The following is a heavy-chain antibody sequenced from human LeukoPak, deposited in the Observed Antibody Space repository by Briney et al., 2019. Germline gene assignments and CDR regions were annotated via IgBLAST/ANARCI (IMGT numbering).Heavy chain of an antibody. V-gene: IGHV4-39*07. CDR2: INHSGST. J-gene: IGHJ6*03. Sequence: PSETLSLTCTVSGGSISTTSFYWAWIRQPPGKGLEWIGEINHSGSTNYNPSLKSRVTISVDTSKNQFSLKLSSVTAADTAVYYCARWARYCSSTSCSTYMDVWGKGTTVTISS. CDR3: ARWARYCSSTSCSTYMDV. CDR1: GGSISTTSFY. D-gene: IGHD2-2*02.